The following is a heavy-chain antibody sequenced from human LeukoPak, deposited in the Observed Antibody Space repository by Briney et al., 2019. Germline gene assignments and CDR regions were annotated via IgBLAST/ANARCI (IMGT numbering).Heavy chain of an antibody. D-gene: IGHD2-2*01. J-gene: IGHJ5*02. CDR2: IYYSGEGV. CDR3: ARRRCSSTSCYAYRVVVNWFDP. Sequence: SETLSLTCSVSGDSMNTHYRTWIRQPPGKGLEWIAYIYYSGEGVKYNPSLKSRLSISIDISKKQFSLNLTSVTAADTAVYYCARRRCSSTSCYAYRVVVNWFDPWGQGTLVTVSS. CDR1: GDSMNTHY. V-gene: IGHV4-59*11.